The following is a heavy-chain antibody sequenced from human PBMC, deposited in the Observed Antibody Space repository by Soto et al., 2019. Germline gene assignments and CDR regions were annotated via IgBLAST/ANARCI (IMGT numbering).Heavy chain of an antibody. J-gene: IGHJ4*02. Sequence: SETLSLTCTVSGGSISSYYWSWVRQPAGKGLEWIGRVYTSGSTIYNPSLKSRVTVSLDTSKNQISLKLTSVTAADTAVYYCCYSSGWYAEKFDSWGQGTLVTVSS. V-gene: IGHV4-4*07. CDR2: VYTSGST. CDR3: CYSSGWYAEKFDS. CDR1: GGSISSYY. D-gene: IGHD6-19*01.